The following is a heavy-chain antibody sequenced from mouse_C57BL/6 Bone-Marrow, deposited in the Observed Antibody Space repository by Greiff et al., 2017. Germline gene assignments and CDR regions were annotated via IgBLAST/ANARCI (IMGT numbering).Heavy chain of an antibody. V-gene: IGHV1-26*01. D-gene: IGHD1-1*01. CDR2: INPNNGGT. CDR3: AGIRGFAY. Sequence: EVQLQQSGPELVKPGASVKISCKASGYTFTDYYMNWVKQSHGKSLEWIGDINPNNGGTSYNQKFKGKATLTVDKSSSTAYMELRSLTSADSAVYYCAGIRGFAYWGQGTLVTVSA. J-gene: IGHJ3*01. CDR1: GYTFTDYY.